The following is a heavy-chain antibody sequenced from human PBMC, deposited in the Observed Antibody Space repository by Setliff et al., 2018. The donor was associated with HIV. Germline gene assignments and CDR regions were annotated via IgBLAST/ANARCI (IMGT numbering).Heavy chain of an antibody. Sequence: PSETLSLTCIVSGDSVTGYHWNWIRQPAGQGLEWIRRIYYNGWTDYNPSLKSRLTMSVDTSNNLFSLRLTSVTAADTAIYFCARGKGGLVGPAEFDYWGPGTLVTVSS. D-gene: IGHD1-26*01. CDR1: GDSVTGYH. J-gene: IGHJ4*02. CDR3: ARGKGGLVGPAEFDY. V-gene: IGHV4-4*07. CDR2: IYYNGWT.